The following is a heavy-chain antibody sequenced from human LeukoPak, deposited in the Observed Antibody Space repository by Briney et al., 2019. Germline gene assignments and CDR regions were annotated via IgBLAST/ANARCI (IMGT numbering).Heavy chain of an antibody. J-gene: IGHJ5*02. Sequence: SQTLTLTCAISGDSVSSNSTAWNWIRQSPSRGLEWLGRTYYRSKWYNDYAVSVKSRITIKPDTSKNQVSLQLNSVTPEDTAVYYCARECEYNRKDCWCEPWGGRPVVSVSS. D-gene: IGHD1-1*01. V-gene: IGHV6-1*01. CDR3: ARECEYNRKDCWCEP. CDR2: TYYRSKWYN. CDR1: GDSVSSNSTA.